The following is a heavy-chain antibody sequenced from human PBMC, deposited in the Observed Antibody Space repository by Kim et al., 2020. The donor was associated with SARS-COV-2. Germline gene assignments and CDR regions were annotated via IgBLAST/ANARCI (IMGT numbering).Heavy chain of an antibody. CDR3: ARNPLGRAVALPDY. V-gene: IGHV3-48*03. CDR1: GFTFSYYE. Sequence: GGSLRLSCAASGFTFSYYEMNWVRQAPGKGLEWVSYISNSGTTMYYADSVKGRFTISRDNAKNSLYLQMNSLRAEDTAVYYCARNPLGRAVALPDYWGQGTLVTVSS. J-gene: IGHJ4*02. CDR2: ISNSGTTM. D-gene: IGHD6-19*01.